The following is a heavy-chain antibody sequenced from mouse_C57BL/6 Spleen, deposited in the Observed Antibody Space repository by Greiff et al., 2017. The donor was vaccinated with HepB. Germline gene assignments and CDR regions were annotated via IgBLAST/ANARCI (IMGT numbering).Heavy chain of an antibody. CDR1: GYSITSGYY. CDR3: ARRGMYYYYGSSYGDYAMDY. CDR2: ISYDGSN. D-gene: IGHD1-1*01. J-gene: IGHJ4*01. V-gene: IGHV3-6*01. Sequence: ESGPGLVKPSQSLSLTCSVTGYSITSGYYWNWIRQFPGNKLEWMGYISYDGSNNSNPSLKNRISITRDPSKNQFFLKLNSVTTEDTATYYCARRGMYYYYGSSYGDYAMDYWGQGTSVTVSS.